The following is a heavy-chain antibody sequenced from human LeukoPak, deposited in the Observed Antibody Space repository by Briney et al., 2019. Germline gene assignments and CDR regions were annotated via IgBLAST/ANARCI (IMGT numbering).Heavy chain of an antibody. CDR2: INHSGST. V-gene: IGHV4-34*01. CDR3: ARGRHYYDTPRIAFDI. J-gene: IGHJ3*02. CDR1: GGSFSGYY. Sequence: SETLSHTCAVYGGSFSGYYWSWIRQPPGKGLEWIGEINHSGSTNYNPSLKSRVTISVDTSKNQFSLKLSSVTAADTAVYYCARGRHYYDTPRIAFDIWGQGTMVTVSS. D-gene: IGHD3-22*01.